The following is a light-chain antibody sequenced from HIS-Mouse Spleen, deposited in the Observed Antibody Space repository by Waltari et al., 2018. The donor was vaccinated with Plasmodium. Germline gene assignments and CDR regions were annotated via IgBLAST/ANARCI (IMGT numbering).Light chain of an antibody. CDR1: QSVSSN. J-gene: IGKJ3*01. CDR3: QQYNNWPPVT. CDR2: GAS. V-gene: IGKV3D-15*03. Sequence: EIVMTQSPATLSVSPGERATLSCRASQSVSSNLAWYQQKPGQAPRLLIYGASSRATGIPARFSGSGSGTEFTLTISILQSEDFAVYYCQQYNNWPPVTFGPGTKVDIK.